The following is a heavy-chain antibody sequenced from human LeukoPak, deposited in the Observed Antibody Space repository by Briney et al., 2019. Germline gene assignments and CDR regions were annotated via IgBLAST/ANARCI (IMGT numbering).Heavy chain of an antibody. J-gene: IGHJ4*02. V-gene: IGHV3-7*01. Sequence: GGSLRLSCAASGFTLSSYWMDWVGQAQGKGLEGVANMNQDGSVKHHADSVKGRFTISRDNAKNSLYLQMNSLRAEDTAVYYCARGTIAAPGTDYWGQGVLVTVSS. CDR1: GFTLSSYW. CDR3: ARGTIAAPGTDY. CDR2: MNQDGSVK. D-gene: IGHD6-13*01.